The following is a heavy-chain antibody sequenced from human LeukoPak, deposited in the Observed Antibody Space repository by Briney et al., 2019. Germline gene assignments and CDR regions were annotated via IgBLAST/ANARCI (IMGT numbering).Heavy chain of an antibody. V-gene: IGHV3-23*01. D-gene: IGHD3-22*01. CDR1: GFTFSSYA. CDR3: AKQITMIVVVIDYFDY. Sequence: GGSLRLSCAASGFTFSSYAMSWVRQAPGKGLEWVSAISGSGGSTYYADSVKGRFTISRDNSKNTLYLQINSLRAEDTAVYYCAKQITMIVVVIDYFDYWGRGTLVTVSS. CDR2: ISGSGGST. J-gene: IGHJ4*02.